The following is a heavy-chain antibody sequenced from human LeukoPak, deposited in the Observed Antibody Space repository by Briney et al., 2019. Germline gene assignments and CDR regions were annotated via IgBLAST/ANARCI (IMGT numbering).Heavy chain of an antibody. CDR3: AELGITMIGGV. CDR1: GFTFSTYS. J-gene: IGHJ6*04. D-gene: IGHD3-10*02. Sequence: GGSLRLSCAASGFTFSTYSMNWVRQAPGKGLEWISFISTSSIYIYYADSVKGRFTISRDNAKNSLYLQMDSLRAEDTAVYYCAELGITMIGGVWGKGTTVTISS. V-gene: IGHV3-21*01. CDR2: ISTSSIYI.